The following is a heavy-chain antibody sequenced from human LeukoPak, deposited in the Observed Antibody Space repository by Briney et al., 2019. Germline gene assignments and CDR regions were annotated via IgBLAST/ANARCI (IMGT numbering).Heavy chain of an antibody. CDR1: GGTFSSYA. CDR2: INPNSGGT. V-gene: IGHV1-2*02. J-gene: IGHJ4*02. CDR3: ARDRVGYSSGWYSGGSYLFDC. Sequence: ASVTASCKASGGTFSSYAISWVRQAPGQGLEWMGWINPNSGGTNYAQKFQGRVTMTRDTSISTAFMELSRLRSDDTAVYYCARDRVGYSSGWYSGGSYLFDCWGQGTLLTVSS. D-gene: IGHD6-19*01.